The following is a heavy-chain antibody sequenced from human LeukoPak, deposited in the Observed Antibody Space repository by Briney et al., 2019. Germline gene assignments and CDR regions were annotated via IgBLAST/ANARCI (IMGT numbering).Heavy chain of an antibody. Sequence: ASVKVSCKASGGTFSSYAISWVRQAPGQGLEWMGWISAYNGNTNYAQKLQGRVTMTTDTSTSTAYMELRSLRSDDTAVYYCARGKKWLFGNWFDPWGQGTLVTVSS. V-gene: IGHV1-18*01. D-gene: IGHD3-22*01. CDR2: ISAYNGNT. J-gene: IGHJ5*02. CDR1: GGTFSSYA. CDR3: ARGKKWLFGNWFDP.